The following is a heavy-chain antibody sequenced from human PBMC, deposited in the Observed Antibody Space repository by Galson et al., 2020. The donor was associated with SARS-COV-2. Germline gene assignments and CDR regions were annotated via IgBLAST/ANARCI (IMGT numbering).Heavy chain of an antibody. CDR2: ISGASMST. CDR1: GFTFSSYV. Sequence: GESLKISCVASGFTFSSYVMSWVRQAPGKGLEWVSSISGASMSTYYIDSVKGRFTLSRDNSKNTLFLQMDGLRAEDTAVYYCAKRRGFGKTTDSYYGMDVWGQGTTVTVSS. D-gene: IGHD4-4*01. CDR3: AKRRGFGKTTDSYYGMDV. V-gene: IGHV3-23*01. J-gene: IGHJ6*02.